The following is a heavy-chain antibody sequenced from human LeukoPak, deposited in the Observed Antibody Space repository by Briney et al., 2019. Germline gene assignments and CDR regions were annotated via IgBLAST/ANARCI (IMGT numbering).Heavy chain of an antibody. J-gene: IGHJ4*02. CDR3: VKEQGSGYYRTADF. CDR1: GFSFNSCG. V-gene: IGHV3-30*18. CDR2: ITYDGDVR. D-gene: IGHD2-15*01. Sequence: PGRSLRLSCAASGFSFNSCGMHWVRQAPGKGLEWVGVITYDGDVRYFEDSVRGRFTISRDTSKSTLYLQVNSLGAEDTAVYYCVKEQGSGYYRTADFWGQGTLVTVSS.